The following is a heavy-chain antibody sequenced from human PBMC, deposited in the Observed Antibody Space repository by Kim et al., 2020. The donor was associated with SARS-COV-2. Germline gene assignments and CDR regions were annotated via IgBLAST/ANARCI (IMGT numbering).Heavy chain of an antibody. Sequence: GGSLRLSCAASGFTFSSYWMHWVRQAPGKGLVWVSRINSDGSSTSYADSVKGRFTISRDNAKNTLYLQMNSLRAEDTAVYYCARSPPTVDIVATISWYFDLWGRGTLVTVST. CDR3: ARSPPTVDIVATISWYFDL. D-gene: IGHD5-12*01. V-gene: IGHV3-74*01. J-gene: IGHJ2*01. CDR2: INSDGSST. CDR1: GFTFSSYW.